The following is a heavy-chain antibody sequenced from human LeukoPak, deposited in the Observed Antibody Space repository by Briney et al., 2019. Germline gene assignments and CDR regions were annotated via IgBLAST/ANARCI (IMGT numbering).Heavy chain of an antibody. CDR3: ASWIQPSFDYYYYGMDV. J-gene: IGHJ6*02. CDR2: IYSGGIT. Sequence: GGSLRLSCAASGFIVKNRYMSWVRQAPGKGLEWVSVIYSGGITYYADSVKGRFTISRDNSQNTLYLQMNSLRAEDTAVYYCASWIQPSFDYYYYGMDVWGQGTTVTVSS. CDR1: GFIVKNRY. D-gene: IGHD5-18*01. V-gene: IGHV3-66*01.